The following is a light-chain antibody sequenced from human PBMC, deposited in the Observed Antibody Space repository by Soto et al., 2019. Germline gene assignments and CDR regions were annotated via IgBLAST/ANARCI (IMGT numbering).Light chain of an antibody. CDR3: AVWDDNLKGL. J-gene: IGLJ7*01. CDR2: AND. CDR1: RSNIGGNA. V-gene: IGLV1-44*01. Sequence: QSVLTQPPSMSGTPGQRVTLSCSGSRSNIGGNAVTWYQQVPGTAPKLLIYANDQRPSGVSDRFSGSKSATSASLAISGLQSEDEADYYCAVWDDNLKGLFGGGTQLTVL.